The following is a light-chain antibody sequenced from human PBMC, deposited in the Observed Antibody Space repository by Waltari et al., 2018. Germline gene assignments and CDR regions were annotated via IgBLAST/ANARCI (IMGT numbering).Light chain of an antibody. J-gene: IGKJ1*01. Sequence: DIVLTQSPLSLPVTLGQPASIFCRSSESLAHSDGNTYMNWFHQRPGQSPRRLIYKVSKRDSGVPDRFSGSGSGTDFTLTIIRGEAEDVGIYYCMQGSRWPPWTFGQGTKVEV. CDR2: KVS. CDR3: MQGSRWPPWT. CDR1: ESLAHSDGNTY. V-gene: IGKV2-30*02.